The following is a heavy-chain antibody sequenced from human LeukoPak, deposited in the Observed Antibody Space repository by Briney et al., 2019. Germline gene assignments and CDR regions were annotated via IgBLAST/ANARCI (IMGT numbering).Heavy chain of an antibody. V-gene: IGHV3-23*01. CDR1: GFTFSSYA. D-gene: IGHD4-17*01. CDR3: AKEPSETVTTYYFDY. Sequence: PRGSLRLSCTASGFTFSSYAMSWVRQAPGKGLEWVSAISGSGGSTYYADSVKGRFTISRDNSKNTLYLQMNSLRAEDTAVYYCAKEPSETVTTYYFDYWGQGTLVTVSS. J-gene: IGHJ4*02. CDR2: ISGSGGST.